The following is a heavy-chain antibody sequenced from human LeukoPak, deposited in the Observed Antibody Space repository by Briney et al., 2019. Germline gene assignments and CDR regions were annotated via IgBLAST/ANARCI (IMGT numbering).Heavy chain of an antibody. CDR1: DEFYSGYY. V-gene: IGHV4-38-2*02. Sequence: SETLSLTCGVSDEFYSGYYWGWIRQPPGKGLEWVGSIYHSGSTYYNPSLKSRVTMSVDTSKNQFSLRLSSVTAADTAVYYCARDQRSSTSRYYYHMDVWGKGTTVTVSS. CDR2: IYHSGST. J-gene: IGHJ6*03. CDR3: ARDQRSSTSRYYYHMDV. D-gene: IGHD6-13*01.